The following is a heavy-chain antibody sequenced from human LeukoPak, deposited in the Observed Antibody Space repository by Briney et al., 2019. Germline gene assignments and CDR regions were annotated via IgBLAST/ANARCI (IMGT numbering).Heavy chain of an antibody. CDR1: GFTFRSYG. D-gene: IGHD6-19*01. J-gene: IGHJ4*02. CDR2: ISSSSSYI. Sequence: GGSLRLSCAASGFTFRSYGMSWVRQAPGKGLEWVSSISSSSSYIYYADSVKGRFTISRDNAKNSLYLQMNSLRAEDTAVYYCARQVAVAAWEYWGQGTLVTVSS. CDR3: ARQVAVAAWEY. V-gene: IGHV3-21*01.